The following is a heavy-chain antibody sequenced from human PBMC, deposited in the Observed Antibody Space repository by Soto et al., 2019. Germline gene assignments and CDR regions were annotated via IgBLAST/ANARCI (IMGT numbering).Heavy chain of an antibody. Sequence: PGGSLRLSCAASGFIFSYYPMNWIRQSPGKGLEWVSYISTSETTMYYADSVKGRFTISRDNAKNSLYLQMNSLRDDDTAVYYCARGKYSGSHYFSYWGQGTLVTVSS. V-gene: IGHV3-48*02. CDR2: ISTSETTM. CDR1: GFIFSYYP. J-gene: IGHJ4*02. CDR3: ARGKYSGSHYFSY. D-gene: IGHD1-26*01.